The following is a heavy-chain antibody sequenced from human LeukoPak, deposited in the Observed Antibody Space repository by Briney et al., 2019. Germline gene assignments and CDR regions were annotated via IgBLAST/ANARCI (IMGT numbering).Heavy chain of an antibody. CDR2: INPNSGGT. V-gene: IGHV1-2*02. J-gene: IGHJ4*02. CDR3: ATVGLWKTVDGYFDY. CDR1: GYTFTDYY. D-gene: IGHD3-16*01. Sequence: ASVKVSCKASGYTFTDYYIHWVRQAPGQGLEWMGWINPNSGGTNYAQKYQGRVTITRDTSITTAYMELSRLRSDDTAVYYCATVGLWKTVDGYFDYWGQGTLVTVSS.